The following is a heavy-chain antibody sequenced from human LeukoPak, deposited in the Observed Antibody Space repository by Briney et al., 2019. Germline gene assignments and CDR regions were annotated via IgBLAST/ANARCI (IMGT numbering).Heavy chain of an antibody. CDR2: ISAYNGNT. CDR3: ARDTYYYDSSGYFDY. CDR1: GYTFTSYG. D-gene: IGHD3-22*01. V-gene: IGHV1-18*01. Sequence: ASVKVSCKASGYTFTSYGISWVRQAPGQGLEWMEWISAYNGNTNYAQKLQGRVTMTTDTSTSTAYMELRSLRSDDTAVYYCARDTYYYDSSGYFDYWGQGTLVTVSS. J-gene: IGHJ4*02.